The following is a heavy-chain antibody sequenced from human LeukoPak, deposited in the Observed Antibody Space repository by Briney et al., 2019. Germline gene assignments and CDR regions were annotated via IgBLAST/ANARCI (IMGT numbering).Heavy chain of an antibody. Sequence: SETLSLTCTVSGYSISSGYYWGWIRQPPGKGLEWIGYIYYSGSTNYNPSLKSRVTISVDTSKNQFSLKLSSVTAADTAVYYCARSPQRWLQMHYYYYMDVWGKGTTVTISS. D-gene: IGHD5-24*01. CDR3: ARSPQRWLQMHYYYYMDV. J-gene: IGHJ6*03. CDR2: IYYSGST. CDR1: GYSISSGYY. V-gene: IGHV4-61*01.